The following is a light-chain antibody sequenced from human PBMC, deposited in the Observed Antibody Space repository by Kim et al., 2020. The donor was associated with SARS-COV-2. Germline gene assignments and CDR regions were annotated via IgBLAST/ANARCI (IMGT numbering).Light chain of an antibody. J-gene: IGKJ2*01. CDR3: QQYYNIPRT. V-gene: IGKV4-1*01. CDR1: QSVLYSSNNKNY. CDR2: WAS. Sequence: DIVMTQSPDSLAVSLGERATINCKSSQSVLYSSNNKNYLAWYQQRPGQSPKLLIAWASTRESGVPDRFSGSGSGTDFTLTISSLQAEDVAVYYCQQYYNIPRTFGQGTKLDI.